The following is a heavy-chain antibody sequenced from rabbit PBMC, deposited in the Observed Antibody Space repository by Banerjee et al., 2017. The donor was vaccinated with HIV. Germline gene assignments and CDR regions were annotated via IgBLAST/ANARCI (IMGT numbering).Heavy chain of an antibody. J-gene: IGHJ4*01. V-gene: IGHV1S45*01. CDR1: GFSFSSSYY. D-gene: IGHD8-1*01. CDR3: ARAGSSYGHSFNL. Sequence: QEQLEESGGDLVKPEGSLTLTCTASGFSFSSSYYMCWVRQAPGKGLEWIACIYGGDSGTSYYASWAKGRFTISKTSSTTVTLQMTSLTAADTATYFCARAGSSYGHSFNLWGPGTLVTDS. CDR2: IYGGDSGTS.